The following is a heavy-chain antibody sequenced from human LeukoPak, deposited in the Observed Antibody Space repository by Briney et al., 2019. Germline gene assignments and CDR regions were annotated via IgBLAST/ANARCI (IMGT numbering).Heavy chain of an antibody. Sequence: ASVKVSCKVSGYTFTSSAINWVRQAPGQGLEWMGWINTNTGNPTYAQGFTGRFVFSLDTSVSTAYLQITSLKAEDTAVYYCARGPGSGDYGFDYWGQGTLVTVSS. D-gene: IGHD4-17*01. CDR3: ARGPGSGDYGFDY. V-gene: IGHV7-4-1*02. J-gene: IGHJ4*02. CDR1: GYTFTSSA. CDR2: INTNTGNP.